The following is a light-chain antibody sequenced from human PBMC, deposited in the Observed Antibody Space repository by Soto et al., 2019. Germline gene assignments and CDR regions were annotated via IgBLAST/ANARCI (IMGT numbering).Light chain of an antibody. CDR1: SSDVGGYNF. V-gene: IGLV2-14*01. CDR2: EVT. J-gene: IGLJ1*01. Sequence: QSALTQPASVSGSPGQSITISCTGTSSDVGGYNFVSWYQQHPGKAPKLIIYEVTNRPAGVSNRFSGSKSGNTASLTISGLQAEDEADYYCSSYTSSDTCVFGTGTKLTVL. CDR3: SSYTSSDTCV.